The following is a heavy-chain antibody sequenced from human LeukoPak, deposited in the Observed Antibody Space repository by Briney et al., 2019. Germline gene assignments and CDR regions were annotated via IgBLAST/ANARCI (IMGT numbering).Heavy chain of an antibody. CDR2: INPNSGGT. D-gene: IGHD2-15*01. J-gene: IGHJ4*02. CDR1: GYTFTGYY. CDR3: ARGGYCSGGSCYTIFDY. Sequence: GASVKVSCKASGYTFTGYYMHWVRQAPGQGLEWMGWINPNSGGTNYAQKFQGRVTMTRDTSISTAYMELSRLRSDDTAVYYCARGGYCSGGSCYTIFDYWGQGTLVTVSS. V-gene: IGHV1-2*02.